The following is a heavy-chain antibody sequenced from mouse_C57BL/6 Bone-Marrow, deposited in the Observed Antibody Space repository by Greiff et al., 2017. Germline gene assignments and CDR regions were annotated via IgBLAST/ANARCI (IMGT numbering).Heavy chain of an antibody. V-gene: IGHV1-72*01. D-gene: IGHD3-2*02. J-gene: IGHJ4*01. Sequence: VQLQQSGAELVKPGASVKLSCKASGYTFTSYWMHWVKQRPGRGLEWIGRIDPNSGGTKYNEKFKSKATLTVDKPSSTAYMQLSSLTSEDSAVYYCAKGKLRRTPYYAMDYWGQGTSVTVSS. CDR3: AKGKLRRTPYYAMDY. CDR1: GYTFTSYW. CDR2: IDPNSGGT.